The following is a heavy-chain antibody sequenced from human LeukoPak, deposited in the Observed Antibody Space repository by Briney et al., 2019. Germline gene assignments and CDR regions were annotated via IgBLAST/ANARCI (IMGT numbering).Heavy chain of an antibody. CDR2: ISYDGNNM. V-gene: IGHV3-30*18. Sequence: GGSLRLSCAASGFTFSSYGMHWVRQAPGKGLEWVAVISYDGNNMYYGDSVKGRFTISRDNSKNTLYLQMNSLRPEDTAVYYCAKDHSADYWGQGTLVTVSS. CDR3: AKDHSADY. D-gene: IGHD1-26*01. CDR1: GFTFSSYG. J-gene: IGHJ4*02.